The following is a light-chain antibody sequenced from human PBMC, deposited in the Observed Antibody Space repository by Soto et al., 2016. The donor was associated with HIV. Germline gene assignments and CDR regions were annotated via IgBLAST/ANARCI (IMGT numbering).Light chain of an antibody. J-gene: IGLJ2*01. V-gene: IGLV3-21*03. CDR1: NVENTR. CDR2: DDT. Sequence: SYVLTQSPSVSAAPGKTAKITCGNVENTRVHWYQQKAGQAPVLVVHDDTERPSGIPDRFSGSRSENTATLTINRVEAGDEADYYCQVWDSDTDYVIFGGGTKVTVL. CDR3: QVWDSDTDYVI.